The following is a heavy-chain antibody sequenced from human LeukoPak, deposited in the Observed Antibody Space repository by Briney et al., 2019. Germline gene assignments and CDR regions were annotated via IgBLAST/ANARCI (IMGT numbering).Heavy chain of an antibody. J-gene: IGHJ3*02. CDR2: ISYSGST. CDR3: ARGKRGHSSSWYDAFDI. V-gene: IGHV4-59*08. Sequence: SESLSLTCTVSGGSISSYYWSWIRQPPGKGLKWIGYISYSGSTNYNPSLKSRVTISVDTSKNQFSLKLSSVTAADTAVYYCARGKRGHSSSWYDAFDIWGQGTMVTVSS. D-gene: IGHD6-13*01. CDR1: GGSISSYY.